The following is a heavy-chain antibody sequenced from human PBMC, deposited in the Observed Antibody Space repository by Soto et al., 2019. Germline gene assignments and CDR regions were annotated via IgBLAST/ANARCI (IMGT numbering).Heavy chain of an antibody. CDR1: GGSISSSSYY. CDR2: IYYSGST. J-gene: IGHJ4*02. D-gene: IGHD1-26*01. CDR3: ARRDSGTKQGGNFDY. Sequence: SETLSLTCTVSGGSISSSSYYWGWIRQPPGKGLEWIGSIYYSGSTYYNPSLKSRVTISVDTSKNQFSLKQSSVTAADTAVYYCARRDSGTKQGGNFDYWGQGTLVTVSS. V-gene: IGHV4-39*01.